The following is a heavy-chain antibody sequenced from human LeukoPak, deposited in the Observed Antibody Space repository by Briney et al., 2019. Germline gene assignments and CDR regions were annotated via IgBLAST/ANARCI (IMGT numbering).Heavy chain of an antibody. CDR1: GGSISSSSYY. J-gene: IGHJ6*02. V-gene: IGHV4-39*07. D-gene: IGHD3-16*01. Sequence: PSETLPLTCTVSGGSISSSSYYWGWIRQPPGKGLEWIGSIYYSGSTYYNPSLKSRITMSVDTSRNQISLKLSSVTAADTAIYYCVRFGVNYDMDVWGQGTTVTVFS. CDR2: IYYSGST. CDR3: VRFGVNYDMDV.